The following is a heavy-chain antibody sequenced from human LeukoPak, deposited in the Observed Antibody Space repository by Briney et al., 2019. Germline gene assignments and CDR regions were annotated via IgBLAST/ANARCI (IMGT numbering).Heavy chain of an antibody. CDR2: ISPDGTST. J-gene: IGHJ4*02. CDR1: GFTFSSYW. D-gene: IGHD3-10*01. Sequence: GGSLRLSCAASGFTFSSYWMHWVRQAPGKGLVWVSRISPDGTSTGYADSVRGRFTISRDNSKSTLYLQMNSLRPEDTAVYYCAKARWFGEWGNDFDYWGQGTLVTVSS. CDR3: AKARWFGEWGNDFDY. V-gene: IGHV3-74*01.